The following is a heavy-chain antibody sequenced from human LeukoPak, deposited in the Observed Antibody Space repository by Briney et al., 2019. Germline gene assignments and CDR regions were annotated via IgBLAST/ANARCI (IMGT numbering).Heavy chain of an antibody. J-gene: IGHJ4*02. V-gene: IGHV3-23*01. Sequence: TGGSLRLSCAASGFTFSDYYMSWIRQAPGKGLEWVSAISGSGGSTYYTDSVKGRFTISRDNSKDTLYLQMNSLRAEDTAVYYCAKGDYDFWSSSPAGYWGQGTLVTVSS. CDR3: AKGDYDFWSSSPAGY. D-gene: IGHD3-3*01. CDR1: GFTFSDYY. CDR2: ISGSGGST.